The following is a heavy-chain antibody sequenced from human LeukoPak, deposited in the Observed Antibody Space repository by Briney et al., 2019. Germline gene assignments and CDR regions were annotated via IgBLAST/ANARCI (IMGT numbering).Heavy chain of an antibody. CDR3: ARLLLCSSSWICSLDY. D-gene: IGHD6-13*01. V-gene: IGHV4-39*07. J-gene: IGHJ4*02. CDR1: GGSISSSSYY. Sequence: PSETLSLTCTVSGGSISSSSYYWGWIRQPPGKGLEWIGSIYYSGSTYYNPSLKSRVTISVDTPKNQFSLKLNSVTAADTAVYYCARLLLCSSSWICSLDYWGQGTLVTVSS. CDR2: IYYSGST.